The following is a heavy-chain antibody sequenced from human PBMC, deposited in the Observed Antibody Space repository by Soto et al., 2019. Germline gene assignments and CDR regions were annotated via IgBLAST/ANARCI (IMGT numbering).Heavy chain of an antibody. Sequence: GASVKVSCKASGGTFSSYAISWVRQAPGQGLEWMGGIIPIFGTANYAQKFQGRVTITADESTSTAYMELSSLRSEDTAVYYCARASITGTTFSNPPLDAFDICGQRTMVTVSS. V-gene: IGHV1-69*13. D-gene: IGHD1-7*01. J-gene: IGHJ3*02. CDR3: ARASITGTTFSNPPLDAFDI. CDR1: GGTFSSYA. CDR2: IIPIFGTA.